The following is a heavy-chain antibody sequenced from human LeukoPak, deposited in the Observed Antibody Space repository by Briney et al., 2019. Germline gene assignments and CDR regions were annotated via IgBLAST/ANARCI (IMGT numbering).Heavy chain of an antibody. CDR3: ACMGY. CDR1: SWSLSDYY. CDR2: ISHSGST. D-gene: IGHD2-8*01. V-gene: IGHV4-34*01. J-gene: IGHJ4*02. Sequence: KPSETLSLTCAVYSWSLSDYYWSWIRQPPGKGLEWIGEISHSGSTNCNPSLKSRVTISVDTSKNQFSLKLSSVTAADTAVYYCACMGYWGQGTLVTVSS.